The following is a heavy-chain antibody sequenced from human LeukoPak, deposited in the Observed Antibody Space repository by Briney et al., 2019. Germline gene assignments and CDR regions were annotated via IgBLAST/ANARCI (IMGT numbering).Heavy chain of an antibody. D-gene: IGHD5-24*01. V-gene: IGHV1-2*02. J-gene: IGHJ4*02. Sequence: ASVTFSCKASGYTFTGYYMHWVRQAPGQGLEWMGWINPNTGATNYAQRFQGRVTMTRDTSISTAYMELSRLRSDDTAVYYCARVLEMATITVDRSFDYWGQGTLVTVSS. CDR2: INPNTGAT. CDR1: GYTFTGYY. CDR3: ARVLEMATITVDRSFDY.